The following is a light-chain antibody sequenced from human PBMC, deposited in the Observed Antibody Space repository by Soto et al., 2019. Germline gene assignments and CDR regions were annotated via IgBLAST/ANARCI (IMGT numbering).Light chain of an antibody. J-gene: IGLJ3*02. CDR3: QTWATGIRV. CDR1: SEHSTYA. V-gene: IGLV4-69*01. CDR2: LNSDGSH. Sequence: QPVLTQPPSASASLGASVKLTCTLSSEHSTYAIAWHQQQPEKGPRYLMNLNSDGSHNKGDGVPDRFSGSSSGAERYLTISSLQSEDEADYYCQTWATGIRVFGGGTKLTVL.